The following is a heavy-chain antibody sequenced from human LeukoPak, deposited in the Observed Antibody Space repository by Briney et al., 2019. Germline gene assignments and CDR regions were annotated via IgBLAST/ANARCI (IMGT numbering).Heavy chain of an antibody. CDR3: ATIASVTRAFDI. V-gene: IGHV1-69*04. CDR2: IIPILGIA. J-gene: IGHJ3*02. Sequence: GASVKVSCKASGGTFSSYAISWVRQAPGQGLEWMGRIIPILGIANYAQKFQGRVTITADKSTSTAYMELSSLRSEDTAVYYCATIASVTRAFDIWGQGTMVTVSS. D-gene: IGHD2-15*01. CDR1: GGTFSSYA.